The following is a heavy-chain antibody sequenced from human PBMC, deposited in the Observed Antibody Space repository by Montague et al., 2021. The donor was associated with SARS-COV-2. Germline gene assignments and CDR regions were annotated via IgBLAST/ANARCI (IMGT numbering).Heavy chain of an antibody. J-gene: IGHJ5*02. D-gene: IGHD3-10*01. Sequence: SLRLSCAASGSPFSDYNMSWIRQAPGKGLEWVSYISSSSSYTHYAHSVKGRFTISRDNAKNSLYLQMNSLRAEDTAAYYCARDVGVVRNWFDHWGQGTLVTVSS. CDR1: GSPFSDYN. CDR2: ISSSSSYT. V-gene: IGHV3-11*05. CDR3: ARDVGVVRNWFDH.